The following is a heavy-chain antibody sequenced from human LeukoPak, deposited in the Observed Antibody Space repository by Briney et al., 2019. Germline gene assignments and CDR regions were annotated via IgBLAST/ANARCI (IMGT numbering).Heavy chain of an antibody. CDR1: GGSVSSGSYY. J-gene: IGHJ4*02. V-gene: IGHV4-61*01. CDR2: IHYSGST. D-gene: IGHD3-22*01. Sequence: PSETLSLTCTVSGGSVSSGSYYWSWIRQPPGKGLEWIGYIHYSGSTNYNPSLKSRVTILVDTSKHQFSLKLTSVTAADTAVYSCASSDYYDSSGYSFDYWGEGTLVIVSS. CDR3: ASSDYYDSSGYSFDY.